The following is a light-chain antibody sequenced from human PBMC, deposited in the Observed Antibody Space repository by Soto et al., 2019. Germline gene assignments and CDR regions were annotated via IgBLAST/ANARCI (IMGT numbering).Light chain of an antibody. V-gene: IGKV1-5*03. J-gene: IGKJ1*01. CDR2: KVS. Sequence: DITMTQSPPTLAAALGYGVTITCRASQTISSWLAWYQQKPGKAPKLLIYKVSTLQSGVPSRFSGSGSGTEFTLTISSLQPDDFATYYCQHYNSYSEAFGQGSKV. CDR3: QHYNSYSEA. CDR1: QTISSW.